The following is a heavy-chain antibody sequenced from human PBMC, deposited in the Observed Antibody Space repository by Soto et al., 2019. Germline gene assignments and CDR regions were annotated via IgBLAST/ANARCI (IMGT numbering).Heavy chain of an antibody. CDR2: IIPIFGTA. D-gene: IGHD6-6*01. CDR3: ARAYSSSSASWFDP. V-gene: IGHV1-69*01. J-gene: IGHJ5*02. Sequence: QVQLVQSGAEVKKPGSSVKVSCKASGGTFSSYAISWVRQAPGQGLEWMGGIIPIFGTANYAQKFQGRVTITADESTSTAYMGLSSLRSEDTAVYYCARAYSSSSASWFDPWGQGTLVTVSS. CDR1: GGTFSSYA.